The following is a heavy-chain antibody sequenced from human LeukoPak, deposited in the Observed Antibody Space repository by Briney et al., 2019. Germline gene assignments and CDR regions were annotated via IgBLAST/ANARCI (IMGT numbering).Heavy chain of an antibody. V-gene: IGHV3-48*03. Sequence: PGGSLRLSYAASGFTFSSYEMNWVRQAPGKGLEWVSYISSSGSTIYYADSVKGRFTISRDNAKNSLYLQMNSLRAEDTAVYYCARESDDYVWGSYRYPRPVDYWGQGTLVTVSS. CDR1: GFTFSSYE. J-gene: IGHJ4*02. CDR3: ARESDDYVWGSYRYPRPVDY. CDR2: ISSSGSTI. D-gene: IGHD3-16*02.